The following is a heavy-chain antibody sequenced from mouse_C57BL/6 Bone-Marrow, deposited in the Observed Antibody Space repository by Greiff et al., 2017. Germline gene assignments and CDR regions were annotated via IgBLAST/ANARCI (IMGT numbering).Heavy chain of an antibody. CDR2: SWWDDDK. CDR1: GFSLSTFGMG. D-gene: IGHD1-1*01. V-gene: IGHV8-8*01. CDR3: ARDYYGSSVYAMDY. J-gene: IGHJ4*01. Sequence: QVTLKESGPGILQPSQTLSLTCYFSGFSLSTFGMGVGWLRPPSGKGLEWLAHSWWDDDKYYNPALKSRLTNPKDTSKNQVFLKIANVDTADTATDYCARDYYGSSVYAMDYGGQGTSVTVSS.